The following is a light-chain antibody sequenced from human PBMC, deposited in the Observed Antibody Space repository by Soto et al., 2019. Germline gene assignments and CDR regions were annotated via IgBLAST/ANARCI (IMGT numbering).Light chain of an antibody. V-gene: IGKV1-33*01. J-gene: IGKJ5*01. CDR2: DAS. CDR3: QQYENIPT. Sequence: DIQMTQSPSTLSGSVGDRVTITCRASQTISSWLAWYQQKPGRAPNLLIYDASNLEAGVPSRFRGSGSGTDFTFTIRRLKPEDIATYYCQQYENIPTVGQGTRLEIK. CDR1: QTISSW.